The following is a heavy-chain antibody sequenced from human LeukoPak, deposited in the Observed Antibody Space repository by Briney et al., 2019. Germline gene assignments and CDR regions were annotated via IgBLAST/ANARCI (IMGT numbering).Heavy chain of an antibody. J-gene: IGHJ4*02. D-gene: IGHD6-25*01. CDR2: ISSSSSYI. CDR1: GFTFSSYS. V-gene: IGHV3-21*01. Sequence: GGSLRLSCAASGFTFSSYSMNWVRQAPGNGLEWVSSISSSSSYIYYADSVKGRFTISRDNAKNSLYLQMSSLRAEDTAVYYCARYHHSGYIDYWGQGTLVTVSS. CDR3: ARYHHSGYIDY.